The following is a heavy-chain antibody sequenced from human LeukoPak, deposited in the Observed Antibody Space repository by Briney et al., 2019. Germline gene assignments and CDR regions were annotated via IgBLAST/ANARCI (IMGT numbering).Heavy chain of an antibody. J-gene: IGHJ4*02. Sequence: GSLRLSXAASGFTFSSYGMHWVRQAPGKGLEWVSAISGSGGSTYYADSVKGRFTISRDNSKNTLYLQMNSLRAEDTAVYYCAKDTTMIVVAYFDYWGQGTLVTVSS. CDR2: ISGSGGST. CDR1: GFTFSSYG. D-gene: IGHD3-22*01. V-gene: IGHV3-23*01. CDR3: AKDTTMIVVAYFDY.